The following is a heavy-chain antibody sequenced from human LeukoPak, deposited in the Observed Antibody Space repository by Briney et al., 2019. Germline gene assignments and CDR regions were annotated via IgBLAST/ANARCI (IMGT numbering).Heavy chain of an antibody. CDR1: GFTFSSYS. D-gene: IGHD2-2*01. CDR3: ASTSWGVPAAKGAFDI. CDR2: ISSSSSYI. V-gene: IGHV3-21*01. Sequence: SGGSLRLSCAASGFTFSSYSMNWVRQAPGKGLEWVSSISSSSSYIYYADSVKGRFTISRDNAKNSLYLQMNSLRAEDTAVYYCASTSWGVPAAKGAFDIWGQGTMVTVSS. J-gene: IGHJ3*02.